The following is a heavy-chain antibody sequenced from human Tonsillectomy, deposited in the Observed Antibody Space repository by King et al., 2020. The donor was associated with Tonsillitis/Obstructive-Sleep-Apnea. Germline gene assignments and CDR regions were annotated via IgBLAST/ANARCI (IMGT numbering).Heavy chain of an antibody. CDR3: AGDPVSGTTANAFDI. D-gene: IGHD1-7*01. V-gene: IGHV3-48*02. Sequence: EVQLVESGGGLVQPGGSLRLSCAASGFTFSNYRMNWVRQAPGKGLELVSYIRSSSSTIYQADSVKGRFTISRDNAKNSLYLQMNSLRDEDTAVYYCAGDPVSGTTANAFDIWGQGTMVTVSS. CDR1: GFTFSNYR. J-gene: IGHJ3*02. CDR2: IRSSSSTI.